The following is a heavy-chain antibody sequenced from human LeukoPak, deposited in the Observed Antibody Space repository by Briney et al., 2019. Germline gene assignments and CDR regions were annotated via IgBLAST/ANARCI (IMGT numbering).Heavy chain of an antibody. J-gene: IGHJ6*02. D-gene: IGHD3-16*01. V-gene: IGHV4-34*01. CDR3: ARGFYDRPHRNYYYYGMDV. CDR1: GGSFSGYY. Sequence: KPSETLSLTCAVYGGSFSGYYWSWIRQPPGKGLEWIGEINHSGSTNYNPSLKSRVTISVDTSKNQFSLKLSSVTAADTAVYYCARGFYDRPHRNYYYYGMDVWGQGTTVTVSS. CDR2: INHSGST.